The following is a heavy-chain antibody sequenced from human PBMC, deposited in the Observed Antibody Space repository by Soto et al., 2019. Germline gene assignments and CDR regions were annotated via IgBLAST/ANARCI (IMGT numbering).Heavy chain of an antibody. CDR3: AKDRPYTAMVPRGGFDP. J-gene: IGHJ5*02. D-gene: IGHD5-18*01. V-gene: IGHV3-23*01. CDR2: ISGSGGST. CDR1: GFTFSSYS. Sequence: PGGSLRLSCAASGFTFSSYSMNWVRQAPGKGLEWVSYISGSGGSTYYADSVKGRFTISRDNSKNTLYLQMNSLRAEDTAVYYCAKDRPYTAMVPRGGFDPWGQGTLVTVSS.